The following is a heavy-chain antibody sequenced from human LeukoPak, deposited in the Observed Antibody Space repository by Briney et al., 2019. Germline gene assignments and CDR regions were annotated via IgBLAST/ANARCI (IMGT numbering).Heavy chain of an antibody. CDR3: AKDRVDSGYDPFDY. V-gene: IGHV3-23*01. J-gene: IGHJ4*02. CDR2: ISGSGGST. D-gene: IGHD5-12*01. CDR1: GFTLSTYG. Sequence: GSLRLSCAVSGFTLSTYGMRWVRQAPGKGLEWVSAISGSGGSTHYADSVKGRFTISRDNSKNTLYLQMNSLRAEDTAVYYCAKDRVDSGYDPFDYWGQGTLVTVSS.